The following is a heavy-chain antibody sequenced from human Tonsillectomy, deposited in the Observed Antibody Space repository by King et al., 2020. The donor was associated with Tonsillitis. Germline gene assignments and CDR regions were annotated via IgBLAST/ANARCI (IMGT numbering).Heavy chain of an antibody. CDR3: ARDIAAMVYARSYFDY. D-gene: IGHD2-8*01. Sequence: QLQESGPGLVKPSQTLSLTCTVSGGSISSGDYYWSWIRQHPEKGLEWIGYIYYSGSTYYNPSLKSRVTISVDTSKNQFSLKLSSVTAADTAVYYCARDIAAMVYARSYFDYWGQGTLVTVSS. CDR2: IYYSGST. CDR1: GGSISSGDYY. J-gene: IGHJ4*02. V-gene: IGHV4-31*03.